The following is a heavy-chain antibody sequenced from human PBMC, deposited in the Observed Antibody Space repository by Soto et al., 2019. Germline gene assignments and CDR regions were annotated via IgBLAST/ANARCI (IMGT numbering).Heavy chain of an antibody. V-gene: IGHV1-69*12. CDR2: IIPIFSSA. D-gene: IGHD4-17*01. CDR1: GGTFSNYA. Sequence: QVQLVQSGAEVKKPGSSVKVSCKASGGTFSNYAISWVRQAPGLGLEWMGGIIPIFSSANYPQKFRGRVTSTADESTSTAYMELSSLRSEDTAVYYCVRAGMTTVTTPYFDYWGQGTLVTVSS. CDR3: VRAGMTTVTTPYFDY. J-gene: IGHJ4*02.